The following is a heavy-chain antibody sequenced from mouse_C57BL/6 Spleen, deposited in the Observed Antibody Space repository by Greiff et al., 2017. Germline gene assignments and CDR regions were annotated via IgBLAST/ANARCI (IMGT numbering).Heavy chain of an antibody. CDR3: ARDGSWVGATSYYAMDY. J-gene: IGHJ4*01. V-gene: IGHV7-3*01. CDR1: GFTFTDYY. D-gene: IGHD1-1*01. Sequence: EVNVVESGGGLVQPGGSLSLSCAASGFTFTDYYMSWVRQPPGKALEWLGFIRNKANGYTTEYSASVKGRFTISRDNSQSILYLQLNALRAEDSATYYCARDGSWVGATSYYAMDYWGQGTSVTVSS. CDR2: IRNKANGYTT.